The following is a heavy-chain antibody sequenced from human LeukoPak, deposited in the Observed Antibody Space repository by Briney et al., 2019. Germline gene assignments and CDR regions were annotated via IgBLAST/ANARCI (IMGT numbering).Heavy chain of an antibody. Sequence: GGSLRLSCAASGFIFSSYYMIWVRQAPGKGLEWVSGISGSGGSTYYADSVKGRFTISRDDSKNTLYLQMNSLRAEDTAVYYCAKVYDTSGYYFFFDYWGQGTLVTVSS. D-gene: IGHD3-22*01. V-gene: IGHV3-23*01. J-gene: IGHJ4*02. CDR2: ISGSGGST. CDR3: AKVYDTSGYYFFFDY. CDR1: GFIFSSYY.